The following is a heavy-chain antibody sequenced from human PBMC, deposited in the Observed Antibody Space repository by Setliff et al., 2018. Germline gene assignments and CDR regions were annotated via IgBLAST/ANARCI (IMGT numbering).Heavy chain of an antibody. CDR1: GFTFSSYA. CDR3: ARDHGTVPGVDYMDV. D-gene: IGHD1-1*01. V-gene: IGHV3-23*01. CDR2: ISAGGGST. J-gene: IGHJ6*03. Sequence: PGGSLRLSCAASGFTFSSYAMSWVRQAPGKGLEWVSAISAGGGSTYSADSVKGRFTISRDNSKNTLYLQMNSLRAEDTAVYYCARDHGTVPGVDYMDVWGKGTTVTV.